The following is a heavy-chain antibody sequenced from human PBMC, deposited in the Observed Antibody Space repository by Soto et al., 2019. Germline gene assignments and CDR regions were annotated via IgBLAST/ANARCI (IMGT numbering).Heavy chain of an antibody. CDR2: INAGNGNT. D-gene: IGHD6-19*01. J-gene: IGHJ5*02. V-gene: IGHV1-3*01. CDR1: GYTFTSYA. CDR3: ARDRMYSSGWYSWFDP. Sequence: QVQLVQSGAEVKKPGASVKVSCKASGYTFTSYAMHWVRQAPGQRLEWMGWINAGNGNTKYSQKFQGRVTITRDTSASTGYMELSSLRSEDTAVYYCARDRMYSSGWYSWFDPWGQGTLVTVSS.